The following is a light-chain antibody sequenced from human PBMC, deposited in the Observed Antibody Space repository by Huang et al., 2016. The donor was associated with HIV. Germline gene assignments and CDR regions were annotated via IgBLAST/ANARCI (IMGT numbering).Light chain of an antibody. J-gene: IGKJ3*01. Sequence: DIQMTQSPSSLSASVGVRVTITCRASQSIKKYLNWYQQKPGKAPKLLIYGASSLQSCVPSRFSGSGSGTDFTLTISSLQPEDFATYYCQQSYSTLLFTFGPGTKVDI. CDR2: GAS. CDR1: QSIKKY. CDR3: QQSYSTLLFT. V-gene: IGKV1-39*01.